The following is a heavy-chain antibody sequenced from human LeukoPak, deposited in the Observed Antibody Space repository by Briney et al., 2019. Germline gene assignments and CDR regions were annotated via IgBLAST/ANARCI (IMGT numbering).Heavy chain of an antibody. Sequence: GSLRLSCAASGFSFTAYSMYWVRQAPGRGLEWISYIGPGGDIYYADSVTGRFTVSRDTAKNSLYLQMNGLKVEDTAVYYCARRFDSWGQGTLVTVSS. CDR3: ARRFDS. J-gene: IGHJ4*02. CDR2: IGPGGDI. CDR1: GFSFTAYS. V-gene: IGHV3-48*01.